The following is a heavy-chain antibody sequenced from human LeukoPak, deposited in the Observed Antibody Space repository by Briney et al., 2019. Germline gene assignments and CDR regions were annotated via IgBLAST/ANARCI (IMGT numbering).Heavy chain of an antibody. CDR1: GYTFTSYD. Sequence: GASVKVSCKASGYTFTSYDINWVRQATGQGLEWIGWMNPNSGNTGYAQKFQGGVTMTRNTSISTAYMELSSLRSEDTAVYYCASGRIRYFVMFDPWGQGTLVTVSS. J-gene: IGHJ5*02. V-gene: IGHV1-8*01. CDR3: ASGRIRYFVMFDP. CDR2: MNPNSGNT. D-gene: IGHD3-9*01.